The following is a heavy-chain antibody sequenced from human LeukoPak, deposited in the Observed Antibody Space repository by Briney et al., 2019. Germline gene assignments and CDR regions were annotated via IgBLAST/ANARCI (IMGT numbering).Heavy chain of an antibody. J-gene: IGHJ4*02. Sequence: GGTLRLSCAASGFTFSSYGMSWVRQAPGKGLEWVSAISGSGGMTYYADSVKGRFTISRDNSKNTLYLQMNSLRAEDTAVYYCAKGQEQWLVLYFDYWGQGTLVTVSS. D-gene: IGHD6-19*01. CDR2: ISGSGGMT. CDR3: AKGQEQWLVLYFDY. CDR1: GFTFSSYG. V-gene: IGHV3-23*01.